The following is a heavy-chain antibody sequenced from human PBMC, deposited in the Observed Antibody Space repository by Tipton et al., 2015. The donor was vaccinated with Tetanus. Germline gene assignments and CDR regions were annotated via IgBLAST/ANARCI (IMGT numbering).Heavy chain of an antibody. Sequence: SLRLSCAASGFTFSSYWMSWVRQAPGKGLEWVANIKQDGSEKYYVDSVKGRFTISRDNAKNSLYLQMNSLRAEDTAVYYCARAWALGATSGFDYWGQGTPVTASS. D-gene: IGHD1-26*01. CDR2: IKQDGSEK. CDR1: GFTFSSYW. CDR3: ARAWALGATSGFDY. V-gene: IGHV3-7*01. J-gene: IGHJ4*02.